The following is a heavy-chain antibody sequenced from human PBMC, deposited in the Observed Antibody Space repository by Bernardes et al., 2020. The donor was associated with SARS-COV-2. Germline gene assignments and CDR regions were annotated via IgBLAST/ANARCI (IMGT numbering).Heavy chain of an antibody. D-gene: IGHD3-10*01. CDR2: INGDGSSI. Sequence: GGSLRLSCAASGFTFSSYWMHWVRLGPGKGPVWVSRINGDGSSINYADSVKGRFTISRDNARNTLYLQMNSLRADDTAVYYCARGSGNYYHDYWGQGTLVTVSS. CDR1: GFTFSSYW. V-gene: IGHV3-74*01. J-gene: IGHJ4*02. CDR3: ARGSGNYYHDY.